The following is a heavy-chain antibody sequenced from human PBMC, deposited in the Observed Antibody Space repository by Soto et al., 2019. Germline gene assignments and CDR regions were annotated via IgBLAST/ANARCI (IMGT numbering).Heavy chain of an antibody. CDR2: IYPGDSDT. Sequence: ASVKISCKGSGYSFTSYWIGWVRQMPGKGLEWMGIIYPGDSDTRYSPSFQGQVTISADKSISTAYLQWSSLKASDTAMYYCARHPAVTTSLGYYYYMDVWGKGTTVTVSS. CDR1: GYSFTSYW. D-gene: IGHD4-17*01. V-gene: IGHV5-51*01. J-gene: IGHJ6*03. CDR3: ARHPAVTTSLGYYYYMDV.